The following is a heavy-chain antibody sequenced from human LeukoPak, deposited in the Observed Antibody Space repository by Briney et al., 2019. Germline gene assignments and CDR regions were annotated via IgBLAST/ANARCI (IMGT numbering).Heavy chain of an antibody. CDR3: ARDTDSSGYYWVYYYYYGMDV. J-gene: IGHJ6*02. CDR2: ISSSSSAI. D-gene: IGHD3-22*01. Sequence: GGSLRLSCAASGFTFSSYSMNWVRQAPGKGLEWVSYISSSSSAIYYADSVKGRFTISRDNAKNSLYLQMNSLRAEDTAVYYCARDTDSSGYYWVYYYYYGMDVWGQGTTVTVSS. V-gene: IGHV3-48*01. CDR1: GFTFSSYS.